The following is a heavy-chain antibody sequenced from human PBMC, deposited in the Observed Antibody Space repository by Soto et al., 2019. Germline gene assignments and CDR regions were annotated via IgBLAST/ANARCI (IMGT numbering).Heavy chain of an antibody. D-gene: IGHD6-13*01. CDR1: GFTFSSYA. J-gene: IGHJ6*02. CDR3: ARDSRGIAAAGNLDYYGMDV. V-gene: IGHV3-30-3*01. Sequence: TGGSLRLSCAASGFTFSSYAMHWVRQAPGKGLEWVAVISYDGSNKYYADSVKGRFTISRDNPKNTLYLQMNSLRAEDTAVYYCARDSRGIAAAGNLDYYGMDVWGQGTTVTVSS. CDR2: ISYDGSNK.